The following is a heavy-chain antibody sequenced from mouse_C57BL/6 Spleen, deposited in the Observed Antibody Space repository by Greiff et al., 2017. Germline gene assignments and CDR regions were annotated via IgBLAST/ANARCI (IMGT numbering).Heavy chain of an antibody. CDR3: ARKIYGSSYDWYFDV. Sequence: VQLQQSGAELVRPGTSVTVSCKASGYAFTNYLFEWLKQRPGQGLDGIGVINPGSGGTNYNEKVKGKATLTADKSSSTAYMQLSSLTSEDSAVYFCARKIYGSSYDWYFDVWGTGTTVTVSS. D-gene: IGHD1-1*01. CDR1: GYAFTNYL. CDR2: INPGSGGT. V-gene: IGHV1-54*01. J-gene: IGHJ1*03.